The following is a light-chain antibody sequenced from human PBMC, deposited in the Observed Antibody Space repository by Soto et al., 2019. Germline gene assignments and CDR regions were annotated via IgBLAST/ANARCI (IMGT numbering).Light chain of an antibody. CDR3: QQYNTGPPWT. CDR1: QRVSRN. CDR2: DAS. Sequence: EIVMTQSPATLSVSPGERATLSCRASQRVSRNLAWYQQKPGQAPRLLIYDASTRATGIPDRFSGSGSETEFTLTISSLQSEDYAIHYCQQYNTGPPWTFGQGTKVDIK. J-gene: IGKJ1*01. V-gene: IGKV3-15*01.